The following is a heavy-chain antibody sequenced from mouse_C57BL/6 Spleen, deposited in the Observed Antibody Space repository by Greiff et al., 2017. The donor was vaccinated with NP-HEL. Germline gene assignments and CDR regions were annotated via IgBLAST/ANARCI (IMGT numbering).Heavy chain of an antibody. Sequence: QVQLKESGAELVKPGASVKISCKASGYAFSSYWMNWVKQRPGKGLEWIGQIYPGDGDTNYNGKFKGKATLTADKSSSTAYMQLSSLTSEDSAVYFCARSGVYYGKGSDYWGQGTTLTVSS. CDR3: ARSGVYYGKGSDY. V-gene: IGHV1-80*01. CDR1: GYAFSSYW. J-gene: IGHJ2*01. CDR2: IYPGDGDT. D-gene: IGHD2-1*01.